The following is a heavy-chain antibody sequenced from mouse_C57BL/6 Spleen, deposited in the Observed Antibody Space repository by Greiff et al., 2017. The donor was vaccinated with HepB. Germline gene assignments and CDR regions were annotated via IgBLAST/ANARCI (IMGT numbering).Heavy chain of an antibody. CDR1: GYTFTDYY. J-gene: IGHJ2*01. CDR2: INPNNGGT. CDR3: ARSTVTTGY. Sequence: EVKLQQSGPELVKPGASVKISCKASGYTFTDYYMNWVKQSHGKSLEWIGDINPNNGGTSYNQKFKGKATLTVDKSSSTAYMELRSLTSEDSAVYYCARSTVTTGYWGQGTTLTVSS. D-gene: IGHD2-2*01. V-gene: IGHV1-26*01.